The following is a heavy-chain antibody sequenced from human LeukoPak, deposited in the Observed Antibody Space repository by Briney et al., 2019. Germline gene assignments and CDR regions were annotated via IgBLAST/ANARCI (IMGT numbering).Heavy chain of an antibody. D-gene: IGHD3-10*01. CDR1: GDSISSGDYD. J-gene: IGHJ3*02. V-gene: IGHV4-30-4*01. CDR3: ARDGNAMVRGYAFEI. CDR2: IYSSGST. Sequence: SQTLSLTCSVSGDSISSGDYDWGWIRQPPGKGLEWVGYIYSSGSTYYNPSLKSRVTISVDTSKNQFSLKLSSVTAADTAVYYCARDGNAMVRGYAFEIWGQGTMVTVSS.